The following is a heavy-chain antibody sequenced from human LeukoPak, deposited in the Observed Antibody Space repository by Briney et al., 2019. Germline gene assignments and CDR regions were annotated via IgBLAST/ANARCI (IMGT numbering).Heavy chain of an antibody. CDR2: IYYSGST. D-gene: IGHD3-16*02. CDR1: GGSISSSSYY. J-gene: IGHJ5*02. CDR3: AREGGALSRKRSYNWFDP. Sequence: PSETLSLTCTVSGGSISSSSYYWGWLRQPPGKGLEWIASIYYSGSTHHNPSLKSRVTISVDTSKSQFSLKLSSVTAADTAVYYCAREGGALSRKRSYNWFDPWGQGTLVTVSS. V-gene: IGHV4-39*02.